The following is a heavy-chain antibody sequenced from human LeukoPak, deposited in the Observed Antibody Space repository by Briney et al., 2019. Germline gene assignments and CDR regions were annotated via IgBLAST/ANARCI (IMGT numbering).Heavy chain of an antibody. V-gene: IGHV3-73*01. CDR1: GFTFSGSA. D-gene: IGHD2/OR15-2a*01. J-gene: IGHJ6*03. Sequence: GGSLRLSCAASGFTFSGSAMHWVRQASGKGLEWVGRIRSKANNYATAYTASVKGRFTISRDDSKNTAYLQMNSLKTEDTAVYYCAKALSAHYYYYYYMDVWGKGTTVTVSS. CDR3: AKALSAHYYYYYYMDV. CDR2: IRSKANNYAT.